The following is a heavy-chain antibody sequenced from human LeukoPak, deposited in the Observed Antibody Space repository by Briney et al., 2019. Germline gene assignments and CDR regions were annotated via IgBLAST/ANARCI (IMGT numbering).Heavy chain of an antibody. CDR2: IIPILGIA. V-gene: IGHV1-69*04. CDR1: GGTFSSYA. D-gene: IGHD2-2*01. J-gene: IGHJ6*02. Sequence: ASVKVSCKASGGTFSSYAISWVRQAPGQGLEWMGRIIPILGIANYAQKFQGRVTITAGKSTSTAYMELSSLRSEDTAVYYCARGRSTSWGSLNYYYGMDVWGQGTTVTVSS. CDR3: ARGRSTSWGSLNYYYGMDV.